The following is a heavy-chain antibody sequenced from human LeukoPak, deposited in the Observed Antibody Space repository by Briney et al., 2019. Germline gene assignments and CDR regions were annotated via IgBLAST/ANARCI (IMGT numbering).Heavy chain of an antibody. Sequence: SETLSLTCTVSGGSISSSSYYWGGIRQPPGKGLEWIGSIYYSGSTYYNPSLKSRVTISVDTSKNQFSLKLSSVTAADTAVYYCARPGKTDIFFDYWGQGTLVTVSS. CDR2: IYYSGST. D-gene: IGHD3-9*01. V-gene: IGHV4-39*01. CDR3: ARPGKTDIFFDY. J-gene: IGHJ4*02. CDR1: GGSISSSSYY.